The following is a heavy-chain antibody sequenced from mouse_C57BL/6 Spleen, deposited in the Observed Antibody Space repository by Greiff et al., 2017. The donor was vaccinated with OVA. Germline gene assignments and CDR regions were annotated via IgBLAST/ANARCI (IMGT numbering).Heavy chain of an antibody. CDR2: ISYDGSN. J-gene: IGHJ2*01. CDR3: ARYGYDGYYFDY. Sequence: EVKLVESGPGLVKPSQSLSLTCSVTGYSITSGYYWNWIRQFPGNKLEWMGYISYDGSNNYNPSLKNRISITRDTSKNQFFLKLNSVTTEDTATYYCARYGYDGYYFDYWGQGTTLTVSS. D-gene: IGHD2-2*01. V-gene: IGHV3-6*01. CDR1: GYSITSGYY.